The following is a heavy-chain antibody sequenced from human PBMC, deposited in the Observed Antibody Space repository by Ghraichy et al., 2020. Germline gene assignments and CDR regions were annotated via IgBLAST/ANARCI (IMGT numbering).Heavy chain of an antibody. J-gene: IGHJ4*02. CDR2: IKQDGSEK. Sequence: LSLTCAASGFTFSSYWMSWVRQAPGKGLEWVANIKQDGSEKYYVDSVKGRFTISRDNAKNSLYLQMNSLRAEDTAVYYCARDGKDDIVVVPAAMGIDYWGQGTLVTVSS. V-gene: IGHV3-7*03. CDR1: GFTFSSYW. CDR3: ARDGKDDIVVVPAAMGIDY. D-gene: IGHD2-2*01.